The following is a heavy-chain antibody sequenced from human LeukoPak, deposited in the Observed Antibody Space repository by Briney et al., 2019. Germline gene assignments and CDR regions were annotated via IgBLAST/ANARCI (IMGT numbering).Heavy chain of an antibody. CDR2: ISGSGGTI. CDR3: ALYGDYLPMDY. J-gene: IGHJ4*02. CDR1: GFTFSSYG. D-gene: IGHD4-17*01. Sequence: GGSLRLSCAASGFTFSSYGMTWVRQAPGKGLEWVSGISGSGGTIYYADSVKGRFTISRDNAKNSLYLQMNSLRAEDTAVYYCALYGDYLPMDYWGQGTLVTVSS. V-gene: IGHV3-48*03.